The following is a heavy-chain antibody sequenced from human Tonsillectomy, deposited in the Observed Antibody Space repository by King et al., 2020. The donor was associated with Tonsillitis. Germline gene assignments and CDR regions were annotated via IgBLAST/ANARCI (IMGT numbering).Heavy chain of an antibody. D-gene: IGHD6-13*01. CDR2: IWYDGSDK. CDR3: ARGGAAAGTPYWYFDL. CDR1: GFTFSSYG. Sequence: VQLVESGGGVVQPGRSLRLSCAASGFTFSSYGMHWVRQAPGKGLEGVAIIWYDGSDKYYADSVKGRFTISRDNSKNTLYLQMNSLRAEDTAVYYCARGGAAAGTPYWYFDLWGRGTLLTVSS. J-gene: IGHJ2*01. V-gene: IGHV3-33*08.